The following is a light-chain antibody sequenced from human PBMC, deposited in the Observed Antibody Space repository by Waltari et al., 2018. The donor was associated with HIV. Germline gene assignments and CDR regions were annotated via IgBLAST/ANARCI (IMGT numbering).Light chain of an antibody. V-gene: IGKV3-20*01. Sequence: EIVLTQSPGTLPLSPGETTTLSCRASRSVSSSYLAWYQQKPGQAPRLFIYGTSSRATGIPDRFSGSGSGTDFSLTISRLEPEDFAVYYCQQYGDSLTFGPGTKVDIK. J-gene: IGKJ3*01. CDR3: QQYGDSLT. CDR2: GTS. CDR1: RSVSSSY.